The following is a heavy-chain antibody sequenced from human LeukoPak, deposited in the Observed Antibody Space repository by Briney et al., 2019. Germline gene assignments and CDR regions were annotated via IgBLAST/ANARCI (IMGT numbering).Heavy chain of an antibody. J-gene: IGHJ4*02. D-gene: IGHD5-12*01. Sequence: GGSLRLSCAASGFTFSSYGMHWVRQAPGRGLEWVAVISYDGSNKYYADSVKGRFTISRDNSKNTLYLQMNSLRAEDTAVYYCAKPLSGPQAFFDYWGQGTLVTVSS. CDR1: GFTFSSYG. V-gene: IGHV3-30*18. CDR3: AKPLSGPQAFFDY. CDR2: ISYDGSNK.